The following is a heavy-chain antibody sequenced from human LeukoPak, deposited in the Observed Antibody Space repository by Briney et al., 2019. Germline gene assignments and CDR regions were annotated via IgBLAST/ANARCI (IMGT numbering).Heavy chain of an antibody. D-gene: IGHD2-2*01. CDR3: AREVEVVPATMGAYYYYYMDV. J-gene: IGHJ6*03. CDR2: INSDGRRT. V-gene: IGHV3-74*01. CDR1: GFTIRNHW. Sequence: GGSLRLSCAASGFTIRNHWMHWVRQAPGKGLVWVSRINSDGRRTSYADSVKGRFTISRDNAKNTLYLQMNSLRPDDTAVYYCAREVEVVPATMGAYYYYYMDVWGKGTTVTVSS.